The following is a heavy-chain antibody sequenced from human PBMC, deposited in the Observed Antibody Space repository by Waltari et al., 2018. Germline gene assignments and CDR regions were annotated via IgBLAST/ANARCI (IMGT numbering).Heavy chain of an antibody. J-gene: IGHJ4*02. D-gene: IGHD3-16*01. CDR1: GLTISDNY. Sequence: EVQLVESGGGFIQPEWSLRLSCAPAGLTISDNYMSWVRQAPGKGLEWVSVLYSAGHTYYADSVKGRFTISRDSSKNTLYLQMNSLRTEDTAVYYCARDLVHYFDYWGQGTLVTVSS. V-gene: IGHV3-53*01. CDR2: LYSAGHT. CDR3: ARDLVHYFDY.